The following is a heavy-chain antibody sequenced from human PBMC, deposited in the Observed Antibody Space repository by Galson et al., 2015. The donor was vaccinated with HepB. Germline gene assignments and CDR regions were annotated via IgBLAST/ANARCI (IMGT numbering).Heavy chain of an antibody. D-gene: IGHD6-6*01. Sequence: QSGAEVKKPGESLKISCKGSGYSFTNYWIGWVRQMPGKGLEWMGIIFPDDSDTTYSPSSQGRVTISADQAISTAYLQWSSLKASDTAMYYCARLRYSSASGVDFWGQGTLVTVSS. CDR2: IFPDDSDT. CDR1: GYSFTNYW. CDR3: ARLRYSSASGVDF. J-gene: IGHJ4*02. V-gene: IGHV5-51*01.